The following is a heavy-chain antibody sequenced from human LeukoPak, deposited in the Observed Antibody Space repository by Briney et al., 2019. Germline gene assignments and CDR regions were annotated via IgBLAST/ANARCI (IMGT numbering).Heavy chain of an antibody. CDR2: IYSGGTT. V-gene: IGHV3-53*01. CDR3: ARDPRTTGKSNYGMDV. Sequence: GGSLRLSCAASGITVSSNYMSWVRQPPGKGLEWVSIIYSGGTTYYADSVQGRFTISRDNSKNTVYLQMDSLRVEDTAVYYCARDPRTTGKSNYGMDVWGQGTTVTVSS. J-gene: IGHJ6*02. CDR1: GITVSSNY. D-gene: IGHD4-17*01.